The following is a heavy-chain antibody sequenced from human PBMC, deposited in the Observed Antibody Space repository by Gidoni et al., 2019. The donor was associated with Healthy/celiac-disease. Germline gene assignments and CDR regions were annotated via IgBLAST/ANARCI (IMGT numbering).Heavy chain of an antibody. V-gene: IGHV3-23*01. CDR3: AKGKGVVAHEAHDP. J-gene: IGHJ5*02. CDR1: GFTFSSYA. D-gene: IGHD2-15*01. CDR2: IIGSGGST. Sequence: EVQLLESGGGLLQPGGSLRISCAAYGFTFSSYAMSWVRQAPGKGLEWVSAIIGSGGSTYYAASVQGRFTISRDNSKNTLYLQMNSLRAEDTAVYYCAKGKGVVAHEAHDPWGQGTLVTVSS.